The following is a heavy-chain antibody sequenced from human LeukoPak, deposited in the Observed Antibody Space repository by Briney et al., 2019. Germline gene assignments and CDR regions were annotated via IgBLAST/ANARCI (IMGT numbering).Heavy chain of an antibody. CDR3: ARVYGDCSSTSCYKDY. V-gene: IGHV4-31*03. J-gene: IGHJ4*02. CDR1: GGSISSGGYY. Sequence: PSETLSLTCTVSGGSISSGGYYWSWIRQHPGKGLEWIGYIYYSGSTYYNPSLKSRVTISVDRSKNQFSLKPSSVTAADTAVYYCARVYGDCSSTSCYKDYWGQGTLVTVSS. D-gene: IGHD2-2*02. CDR2: IYYSGST.